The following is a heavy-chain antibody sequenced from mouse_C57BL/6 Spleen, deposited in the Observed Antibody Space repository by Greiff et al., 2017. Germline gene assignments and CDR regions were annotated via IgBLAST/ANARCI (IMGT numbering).Heavy chain of an antibody. J-gene: IGHJ1*03. Sequence: EVQLVESGPGLVKPSQSLSLTCSVTGYSITSGYYWNWIRQFPGNKLEWMGYISYDGSNNYNPSLKNRISITRDTSKNQFFLKLNSVTTEDTATYYCARLITTVVDWYFDVWGTGTTVTVSS. D-gene: IGHD1-1*01. CDR3: ARLITTVVDWYFDV. CDR2: ISYDGSN. V-gene: IGHV3-6*01. CDR1: GYSITSGYY.